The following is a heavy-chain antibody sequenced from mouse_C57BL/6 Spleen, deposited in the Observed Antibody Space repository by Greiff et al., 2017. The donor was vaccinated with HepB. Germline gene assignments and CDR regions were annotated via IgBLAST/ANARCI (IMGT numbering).Heavy chain of an antibody. J-gene: IGHJ1*03. CDR3: ARAFYGSSYEGWYFDV. V-gene: IGHV1-61*01. Sequence: QLQQPGAELVRPGSSVKLSCKASGYTFTSYWMDWVKQRPGQGLEWIGNIYPSDSETHYNQKFKDKATLTVDKSSSTAYMQLSSLTSEDSAVYYCARAFYGSSYEGWYFDVWGTGTTVTVSS. D-gene: IGHD1-1*01. CDR1: GYTFTSYW. CDR2: IYPSDSET.